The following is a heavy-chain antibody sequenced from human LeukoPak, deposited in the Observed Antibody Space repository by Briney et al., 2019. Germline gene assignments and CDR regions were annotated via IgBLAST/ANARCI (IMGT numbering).Heavy chain of an antibody. CDR1: GYTSIDYF. Sequence: ASVKVSCKASGYTSIDYFIHCMRQTPGQGLEWLGWINPNSGVTRYAQKFQGRVTLTRDTAAYMELSSLKYDDTAVYYCARAVSGTLGGAFDIWGQGTAVTVSS. CDR2: INPNSGVT. D-gene: IGHD1-14*01. V-gene: IGHV1-2*02. J-gene: IGHJ3*02. CDR3: ARAVSGTLGGAFDI.